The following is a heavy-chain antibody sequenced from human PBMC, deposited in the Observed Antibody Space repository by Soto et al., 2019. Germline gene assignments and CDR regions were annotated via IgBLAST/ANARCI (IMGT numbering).Heavy chain of an antibody. V-gene: IGHV1-18*01. D-gene: IGHD3-22*01. CDR1: GYSFTSYG. J-gene: IGHJ4*02. Sequence: ASVKVSCKASGYSFTSYGISWVRQAPGQGLEWMGWISAYNGNTYYAQKFQGRVTMTTDTSTSTAYMELRSLRSDDTAVYYCARRRGNLYYDSSDGLYYFDYWGQGTLVTVSS. CDR2: ISAYNGNT. CDR3: ARRRGNLYYDSSDGLYYFDY.